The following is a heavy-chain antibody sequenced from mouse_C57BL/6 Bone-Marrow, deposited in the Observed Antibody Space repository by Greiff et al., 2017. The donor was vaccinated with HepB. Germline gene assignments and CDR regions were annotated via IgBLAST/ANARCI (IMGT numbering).Heavy chain of an antibody. J-gene: IGHJ2*01. CDR3: ASGDYGSSFYFDY. D-gene: IGHD1-1*01. V-gene: IGHV5-17*01. CDR1: GFTFSDYG. Sequence: EVKLVESGGGLVKPGGSLKLSCAASGFTFSDYGMHWVRQAPEKGLEWVAYISSGSSTIYYADTVKGRFTISRDNAKNTLFLQMTSLRSEDTAMYYCASGDYGSSFYFDYWGQGTTLTVSS. CDR2: ISSGSSTI.